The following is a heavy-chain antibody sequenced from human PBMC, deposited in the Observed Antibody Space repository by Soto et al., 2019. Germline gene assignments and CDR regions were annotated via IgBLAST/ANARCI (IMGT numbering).Heavy chain of an antibody. Sequence: SQTLSLTCAISGDSVSSNSAAWYWIRQSPSRGLEWLGRTYYRPKWYNDYAVSVKSRITINPDTSKNQFSLQLNSVTPEDTAVYYCARGVNSGSGGPRYYYYGMDVWGQGTTVTVSS. D-gene: IGHD6-19*01. CDR1: GDSVSSNSAA. CDR3: ARGVNSGSGGPRYYYYGMDV. V-gene: IGHV6-1*01. J-gene: IGHJ6*02. CDR2: TYYRPKWYN.